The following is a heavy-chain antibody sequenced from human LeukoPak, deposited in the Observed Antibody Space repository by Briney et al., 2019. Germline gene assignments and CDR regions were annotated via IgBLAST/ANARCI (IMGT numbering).Heavy chain of an antibody. J-gene: IGHJ5*01. CDR1: GNTFTNYA. CDR3: ARAYQPLGGLSFPDS. D-gene: IGHD3-16*02. V-gene: IGHV7-4-1*02. CDR2: INTSTGEP. Sequence: ASVKVSCKASGNTFTNYAMNWVRQAPGQGLEWMGWINTSTGEPTYAQGFTGRFVFSLDTSVTTAYLQISSLKAEDTAVYYCARAYQPLGGLSFPDSWGQGTLVTVSS.